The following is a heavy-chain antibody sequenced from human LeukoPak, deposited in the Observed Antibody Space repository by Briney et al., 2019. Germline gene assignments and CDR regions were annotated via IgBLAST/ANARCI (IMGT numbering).Heavy chain of an antibody. J-gene: IGHJ4*02. CDR3: ARDRNNCSGGSCYSAFDY. Sequence: SETLSLTCTVSGGSISSSSYYWGWIRQPPGKGLEWIGIIYYSGSTYYNPSLKSRVTISVDTSKNQFSLKLSSVTAADTAVYYCARDRNNCSGGSCYSAFDYWGQGTLVTVSS. CDR1: GGSISSSSYY. V-gene: IGHV4-39*02. CDR2: IYYSGST. D-gene: IGHD2-15*01.